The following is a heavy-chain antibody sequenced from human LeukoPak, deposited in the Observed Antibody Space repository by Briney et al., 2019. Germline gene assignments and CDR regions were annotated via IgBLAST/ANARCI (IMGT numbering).Heavy chain of an antibody. Sequence: GGSLRLSCAASGFIVSGYHMDWVRQAPGKGLEWVGRTRNRARSYRTQYAASVKDRFSISRDESKKSVFLQMNSLKPEDTAVYSCARYGAECDDSAFDVWRQGTMVTVSS. J-gene: IGHJ3*01. V-gene: IGHV3-72*01. CDR1: GFIVSGYH. D-gene: IGHD2-21*01. CDR3: ARYGAECDDSAFDV. CDR2: TRNRARSYRT.